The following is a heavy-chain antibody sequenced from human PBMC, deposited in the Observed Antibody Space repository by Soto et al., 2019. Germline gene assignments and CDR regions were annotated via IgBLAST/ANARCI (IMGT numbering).Heavy chain of an antibody. CDR2: ISYDGRNN. Sequence: QMQLVESGGGVVQPGRSLRVSCEASGFIFSTYGMHWVRQAPGKGLEWVAVISYDGRNNYYADSVRGRFTISRDNSKNTLHLQMNSLRGADTAVYYCAKDTATAITSYYFFGMAVWGQGTTVTVSS. CDR1: GFIFSTYG. D-gene: IGHD5-12*01. V-gene: IGHV3-30*18. J-gene: IGHJ6*02. CDR3: AKDTATAITSYYFFGMAV.